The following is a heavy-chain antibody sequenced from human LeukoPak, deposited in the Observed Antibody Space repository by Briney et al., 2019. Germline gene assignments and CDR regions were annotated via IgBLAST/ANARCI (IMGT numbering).Heavy chain of an antibody. CDR1: GYSFTSYW. CDR3: ARLARDGYSGVPFDD. J-gene: IGHJ4*02. CDR2: IYPGDSDT. V-gene: IGHV5-51*01. Sequence: GESLKISCKGSGYSFTSYWIGWVRQMPGKGLEWMGIIYPGDSDTRYSPSFQGQVTISADKSISTAYLQWSSLKASDTAMYYCARLARDGYSGVPFDDWGQGTLVTVSS. D-gene: IGHD5-24*01.